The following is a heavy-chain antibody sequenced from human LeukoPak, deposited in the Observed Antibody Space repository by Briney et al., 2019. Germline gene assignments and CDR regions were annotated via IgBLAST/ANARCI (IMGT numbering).Heavy chain of an antibody. CDR2: IYYSGST. V-gene: IGHV4-59*12. CDR1: GGSISSYY. J-gene: IGHJ3*02. D-gene: IGHD3-22*01. CDR3: ARAYYYDSSARVAFDI. Sequence: PSETLSLTCTVSGGSISSYYWSWIRQPPGKGLEWIGYIYYSGSTNYNPSLKSRVTISVDTSKNQFSLKLSSVTAADTAVYYCARAYYYDSSARVAFDIWGQGTMVTVSS.